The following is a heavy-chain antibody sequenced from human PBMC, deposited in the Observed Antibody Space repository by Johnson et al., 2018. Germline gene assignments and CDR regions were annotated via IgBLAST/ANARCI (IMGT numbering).Heavy chain of an antibody. Sequence: QVQLQESGGGVVQPGRSLRLSCAASGFTFSSYGMHWVRQAPGKGLEWVAVISYDGSNKYSADSVKGRFTISRDNAKNSLYLQMNSLRAEDTAVYYCARDQDWSSTSCLGMDVWGQGTTVTVSS. CDR1: GFTFSSYG. CDR3: ARDQDWSSTSCLGMDV. D-gene: IGHD2-2*01. V-gene: IGHV3-30*03. CDR2: ISYDGSNK. J-gene: IGHJ6*02.